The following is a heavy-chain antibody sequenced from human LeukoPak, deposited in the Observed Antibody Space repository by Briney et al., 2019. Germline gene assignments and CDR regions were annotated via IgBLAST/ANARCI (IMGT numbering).Heavy chain of an antibody. Sequence: GGSLRLSCVASGFSFSYGMHWVRQAPGKGLEWLTFKHYDESNEYYADSVKGRFTISRDNSRNTLYLQMNSLRAEDTAVYFCAKAESSSSGYYYYMDVWGKGTTVTVSS. CDR1: GFSFSYG. D-gene: IGHD6-6*01. CDR3: AKAESSSSGYYYYMDV. J-gene: IGHJ6*03. CDR2: KHYDESNE. V-gene: IGHV3-30*02.